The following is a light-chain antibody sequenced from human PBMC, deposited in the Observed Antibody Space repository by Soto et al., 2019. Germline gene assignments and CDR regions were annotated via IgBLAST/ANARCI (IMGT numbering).Light chain of an antibody. V-gene: IGLV1-40*01. CDR2: GND. CDR3: QSYDSSLSAWV. J-gene: IGLJ3*02. Sequence: QSVLTQPPSVSGAPGQRVTISCSGSSSNIGAPYDVHWYQHLPGTAPKLLLSGNDNRPSGVTDRFSGARSGTSASLAITGLQAEDEADYYCQSYDSSLSAWVFGGGTQLTVL. CDR1: SSNIGAPYD.